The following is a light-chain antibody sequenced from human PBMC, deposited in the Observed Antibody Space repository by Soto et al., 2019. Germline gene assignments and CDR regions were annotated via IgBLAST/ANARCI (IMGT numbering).Light chain of an antibody. V-gene: IGKV1-8*01. CDR2: AAS. J-gene: IGKJ4*01. Sequence: AIRMTQSPSSFSASTGDRVTITCRASQDISSYLAWYQQKPGKAPKLLIYAASTLESGVPSRFSGSGSGTDFTLTISCLQSEDFAAYYCQQYYNYPLTFGGGTKLEI. CDR3: QQYYNYPLT. CDR1: QDISSY.